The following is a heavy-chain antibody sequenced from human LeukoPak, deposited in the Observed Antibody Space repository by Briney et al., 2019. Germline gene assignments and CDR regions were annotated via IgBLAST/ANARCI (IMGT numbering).Heavy chain of an antibody. CDR3: AKNLWGSSRGPFDY. D-gene: IGHD3-16*01. J-gene: IGHJ4*02. V-gene: IGHV1-8*03. CDR1: GYTFTSYD. Sequence: GASVKVSCMASGYTFTSYDINWVRQATGQGLEWMGWMSPNSGNTGYAQKFQGRVTITADKSTSTAYMELSSLRSEDTAVYYRAKNLWGSSRGPFDYWGQGTLVTVSS. CDR2: MSPNSGNT.